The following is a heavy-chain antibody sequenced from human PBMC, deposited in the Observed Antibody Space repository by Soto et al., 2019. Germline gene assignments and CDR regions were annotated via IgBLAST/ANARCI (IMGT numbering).Heavy chain of an antibody. Sequence: SETLSLTCTVSGGSISSGGYYWSWIRQHPGKGLEWIGYIYYSGSTYYNPSLKSRLTISVDTSKNQFSLKLTSVTAADTALYYCARAHLRDSYGYGLLDYWDQGTLVTVSS. CDR2: IYYSGST. CDR1: GGSISSGGYY. V-gene: IGHV4-31*03. CDR3: ARAHLRDSYGYGLLDY. D-gene: IGHD5-18*01. J-gene: IGHJ4*02.